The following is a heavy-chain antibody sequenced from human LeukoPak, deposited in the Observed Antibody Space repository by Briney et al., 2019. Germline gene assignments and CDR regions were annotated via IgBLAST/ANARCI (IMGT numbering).Heavy chain of an antibody. CDR2: IXXXXXNT. CDR3: ARDYGDYPSY. V-gene: IGHV1-18*01. Sequence: ASVKVSCKASGXSXXXXXXXXXXXXXGXXXXXXXWIXXXXXNTXYAQKFQGRVTMTTDTSTSTAYMELRSLRSDDXAXXYCARDYGDYPSYWGQGTLVTVSS. CDR1: GXSXXXXX. J-gene: IGHJ4*02. D-gene: IGHD4-17*01.